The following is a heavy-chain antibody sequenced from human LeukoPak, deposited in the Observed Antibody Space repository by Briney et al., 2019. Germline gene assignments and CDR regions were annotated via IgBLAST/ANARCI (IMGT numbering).Heavy chain of an antibody. CDR1: GGSISSYY. V-gene: IGHV4-59*08. J-gene: IGHJ2*01. CDR3: ARGERYFDL. Sequence: SETLSLTCTVSGGSISSYYWSWIRQPPGKGLEWIGYIYYSGSTYYNPSLKSRVTISVDTSKNQFSLKLSSVTAADTAVYYCARGERYFDLWGRGTLVTVSS. CDR2: IYYSGST.